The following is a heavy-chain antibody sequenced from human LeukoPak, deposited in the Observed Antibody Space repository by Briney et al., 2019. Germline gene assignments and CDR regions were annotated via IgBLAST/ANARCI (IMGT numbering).Heavy chain of an antibody. Sequence: GGSLGLSCAASGFTFSSYAMHWVRQAPGKGLEWVAVISDDGSNKYYADSVKGRFTISRDSSKNTLYLQMNSLRAEDTAVYYCARDLYNYDILTGYLHWGQGTLVTVSS. CDR3: ARDLYNYDILTGYLH. CDR2: ISDDGSNK. V-gene: IGHV3-30*04. J-gene: IGHJ4*02. CDR1: GFTFSSYA. D-gene: IGHD3-9*01.